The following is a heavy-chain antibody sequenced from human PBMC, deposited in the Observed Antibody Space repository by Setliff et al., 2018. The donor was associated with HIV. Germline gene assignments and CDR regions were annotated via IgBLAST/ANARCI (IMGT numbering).Heavy chain of an antibody. Sequence: SETLSLTCNGSGGSIRRSNYSWGGMRQPPGKGLEWIGNIDYSGNTYYNPSLKSRVIISVDTSRNQFSLKMSSVTAADTALHYCVTDGTHCSRTTCLNCVDAWDQRSRVTVSA. CDR2: IDYSGNT. D-gene: IGHD2-2*01. CDR1: GGSIRRSNYS. V-gene: IGHV4-39*07. CDR3: VTDGTHCSRTTCLNCVDA. J-gene: IGHJ5*02.